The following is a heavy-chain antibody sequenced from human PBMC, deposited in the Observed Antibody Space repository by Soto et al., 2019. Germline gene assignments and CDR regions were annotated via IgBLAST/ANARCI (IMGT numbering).Heavy chain of an antibody. CDR2: IKPDGSEK. CDR3: ARGDYYDSSGPFSDAFDI. D-gene: IGHD3-22*01. V-gene: IGHV3-7*04. J-gene: IGHJ3*02. Sequence: GGSLRLSCAASGFTFSSYWMSWVRQAPGKGLEWVANIKPDGSEKWYVDSVKGRFTISRDNARNSLYLQMNSLRAEDTAVYYWARGDYYDSSGPFSDAFDIWGQGTMVTVSS. CDR1: GFTFSSYW.